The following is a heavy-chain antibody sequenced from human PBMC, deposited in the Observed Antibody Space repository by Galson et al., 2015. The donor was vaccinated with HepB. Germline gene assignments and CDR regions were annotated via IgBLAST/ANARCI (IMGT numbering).Heavy chain of an antibody. CDR3: ARDRGYCSGGSCYSSDY. J-gene: IGHJ4*02. D-gene: IGHD2-15*01. CDR2: IWYDGSNK. CDR1: GFTFSSYG. Sequence: SLRLSCAASGFTFSSYGMHWVRQTPGKGLEWVAVIWYDGSNKYYADSVKGRFTISRDNSKNTLYLQMNSLRAEDTAVYYCARDRGYCSGGSCYSSDYWGQGTLVTVSS. V-gene: IGHV3-33*01.